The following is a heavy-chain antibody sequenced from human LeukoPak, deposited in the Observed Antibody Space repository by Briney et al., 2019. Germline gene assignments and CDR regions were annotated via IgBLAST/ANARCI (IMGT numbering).Heavy chain of an antibody. CDR1: GFTFSSYA. CDR2: ISSSSSTK. CDR3: AREHVYYYDSSGNSPPDY. V-gene: IGHV3-48*04. D-gene: IGHD3-22*01. Sequence: PGGSLRLSCAASGFTFSSYAMSWVRQAPGKGLEWVSYISSSSSTKYYADSVKGRFTISRDNAKNSLYLQMNSLRAEDRAVYYCAREHVYYYDSSGNSPPDYWGQGTLVTVSS. J-gene: IGHJ4*02.